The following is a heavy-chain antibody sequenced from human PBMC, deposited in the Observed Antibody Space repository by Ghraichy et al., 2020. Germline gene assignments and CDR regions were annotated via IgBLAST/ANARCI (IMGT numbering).Heavy chain of an antibody. CDR2: IRSKAYGGTT. Sequence: GGSLRLSCTASGFTFGDYAMSWVRQAPGKGLEWVGFIRSKAYGGTTEYAASVKGRFTISRDDSKSIAYLQMNSLKTEDTAVYYCTRDGAVRIMGTDFDYWGQGTLVTVSS. CDR3: TRDGAVRIMGTDFDY. D-gene: IGHD1-1*01. V-gene: IGHV3-49*04. J-gene: IGHJ4*02. CDR1: GFTFGDYA.